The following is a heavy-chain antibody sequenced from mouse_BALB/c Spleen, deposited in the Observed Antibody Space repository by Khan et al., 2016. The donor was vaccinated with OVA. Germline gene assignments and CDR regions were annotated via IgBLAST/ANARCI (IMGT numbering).Heavy chain of an antibody. Sequence: QVQLKQSGPGLVQPSQSLSITCTVSGFSLTNYGVHWVRQSPGKGLEWLGVIWSSGITDYNATCISRLSITRDISKSQAFFKMNSLQAHDTAIYYCARNRNGYFDYWGQGTTLTVSS. V-gene: IGHV2-2*01. CDR2: IWSSGIT. J-gene: IGHJ2*01. CDR1: GFSLTNYG. CDR3: ARNRNGYFDY. D-gene: IGHD1-1*02.